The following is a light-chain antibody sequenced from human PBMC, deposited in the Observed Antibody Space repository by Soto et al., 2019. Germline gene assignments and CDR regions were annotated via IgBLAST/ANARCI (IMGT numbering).Light chain of an antibody. CDR1: SSDVGGHNF. J-gene: IGLJ1*01. V-gene: IGLV2-14*01. Sequence: QSVLTQPASVSGSPGQSITISCTGTSSDVGGHNFVFWFQQHPGKAPQLMIYEVTNRPSGVSNRFSGSKSGNSASLTISGLQTEDEAYYYCSSYTTSSTYVFGTGTKVTVL. CDR3: SSYTTSSTYV. CDR2: EVT.